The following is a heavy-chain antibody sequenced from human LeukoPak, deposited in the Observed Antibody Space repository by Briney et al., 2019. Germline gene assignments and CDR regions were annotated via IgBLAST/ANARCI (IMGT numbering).Heavy chain of an antibody. V-gene: IGHV3-11*01. J-gene: IGHJ6*02. D-gene: IGHD2-15*01. CDR1: GFTFSDYY. CDR3: ARADNTGYCSGGSCSRDYYYGMDV. CDR2: ISSSGSTI. Sequence: PGGSLRLSCAASGFTFSDYYMSWIRQAPGKGLEWVSYISSSGSTIYYADSVKGRFTISRDNAKNSLYLQMNSLRAEDTAVYYCARADNTGYCSGGSCSRDYYYGMDVWGQGTTVTVSS.